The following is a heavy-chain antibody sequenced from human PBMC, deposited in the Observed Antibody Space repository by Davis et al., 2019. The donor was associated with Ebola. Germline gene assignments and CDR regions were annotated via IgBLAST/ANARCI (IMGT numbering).Heavy chain of an antibody. Sequence: GESLKISCAASGFTFSSYSMNWVRQAPGKGLEWVSYISSSSSAIYYADSVKGRFTISRDNAKNTLYLQMNSLRDEDTAVYYCAREARDGDYVIDAFEIWGQGTMVTVSS. CDR2: ISSSSSAI. V-gene: IGHV3-48*02. D-gene: IGHD4-17*01. J-gene: IGHJ3*02. CDR3: AREARDGDYVIDAFEI. CDR1: GFTFSSYS.